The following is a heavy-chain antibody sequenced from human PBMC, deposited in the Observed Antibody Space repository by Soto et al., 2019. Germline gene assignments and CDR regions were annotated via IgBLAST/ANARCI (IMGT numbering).Heavy chain of an antibody. CDR3: ARRPVSDVSLRYAPCGLDV. Sequence: PGESLKISCKGSGYSFTNHWIGWVRKMPGKGLEWMGIIYPGDSDTRYSPSFQGQVTISADKTISTAYLEWSSQKASDTAVYFCARRPVSDVSLRYAPCGLDVWGQGTTVTVPS. CDR2: IYPGDSDT. CDR1: GYSFTNHW. J-gene: IGHJ6*02. V-gene: IGHV5-51*01. D-gene: IGHD3-16*01.